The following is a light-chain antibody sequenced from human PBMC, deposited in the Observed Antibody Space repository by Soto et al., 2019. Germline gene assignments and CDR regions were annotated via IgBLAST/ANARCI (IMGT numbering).Light chain of an antibody. J-gene: IGKJ5*01. Sequence: DIVMTQSPDSLAVSLRERATINCKSSQSVLYSSNNKNYLAWYQQKPGQAPRLLFYGASTRATGLPARFSGTGSGTEFTLTINSLQAEDSAVYYCQQYYNWPRTFGQGTRLEIK. CDR1: QSVLYSSNNKNY. CDR3: QQYYNWPRT. V-gene: IGKV4-1*01. CDR2: GAS.